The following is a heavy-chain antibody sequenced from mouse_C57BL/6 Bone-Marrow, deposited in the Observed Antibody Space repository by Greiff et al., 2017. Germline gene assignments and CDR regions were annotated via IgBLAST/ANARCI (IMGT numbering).Heavy chain of an antibody. V-gene: IGHV3-6*01. CDR1: GYSITSGYY. D-gene: IGHD3-3*01. J-gene: IGHJ3*01. CDR2: ISYDGSN. CDR3: ARGLGFAY. Sequence: VQLQQSGPGLVKPSQSLSLTCSVTGYSITSGYYWNWIRQFPGNKLEWMGYISYDGSNNYNPSLKNRISITRDTSKNQFFLKLNSVTTEDTATYYCARGLGFAYWGQGTLVTVSA.